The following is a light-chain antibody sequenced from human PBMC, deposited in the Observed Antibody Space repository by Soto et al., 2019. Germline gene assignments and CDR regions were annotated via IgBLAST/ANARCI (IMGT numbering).Light chain of an antibody. Sequence: DIVMTQSPDSLAVSLGERATINCKSSQSVLYSSNNKNYLAWYQQRPGQPPKLLIYWASTRESGVPDRFSGSGSGTDFTLTITSLQAEDVGVYYCQRSESTPPAFGQGTKLEI. V-gene: IGKV4-1*01. CDR2: WAS. CDR1: QSVLYSSNNKNY. CDR3: QRSESTPPA. J-gene: IGKJ2*01.